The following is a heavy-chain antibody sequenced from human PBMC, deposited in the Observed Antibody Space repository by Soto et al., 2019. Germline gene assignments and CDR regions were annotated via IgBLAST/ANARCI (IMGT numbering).Heavy chain of an antibody. CDR3: AREGVGYCGSGGSSYSPFDY. CDR2: ISAYNGNT. V-gene: IGHV1-18*01. CDR1: GYTFTSYG. D-gene: IGHD2-15*01. Sequence: QVQLVQSGAEVKKPGASVKVSCKASGYTFTSYGISWVRQAPGQGLEWMGWISAYNGNTNYAQKLQGRVTMTTDTTTSTAYMELRSLRSDDTAVYYCAREGVGYCGSGGSSYSPFDYWGQGTLVTVSS. J-gene: IGHJ4*02.